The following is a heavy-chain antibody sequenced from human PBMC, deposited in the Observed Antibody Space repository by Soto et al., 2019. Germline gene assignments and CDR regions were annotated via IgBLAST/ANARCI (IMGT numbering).Heavy chain of an antibody. V-gene: IGHV1-69*01. CDR1: GGTFSTYD. Sequence: QVQLVQSGAEVKQPGSSVKVSCKASGGTFSTYDICWVRQAPGQGLEWMGGIIPLFGTANYAQKFQGRATIIADESTRTAYMELRRLRSEYTAVYYCAINEGTDGYKFAYWGQGTLVTVSS. D-gene: IGHD5-12*01. CDR3: AINEGTDGYKFAY. J-gene: IGHJ4*02. CDR2: IIPLFGTA.